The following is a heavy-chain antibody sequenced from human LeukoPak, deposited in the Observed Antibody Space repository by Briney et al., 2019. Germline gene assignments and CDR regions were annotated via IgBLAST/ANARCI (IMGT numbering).Heavy chain of an antibody. CDR3: TRDTRVGGTMDFDY. Sequence: GGSLRLSCAASGFTFSTHSMHWVRQAPGRGLEWVSYISSSSSAMLYADSVKGRFTISRDNAKNSLYLQMNSLRDEDTAVYYCTRDTRVGGTMDFDYWGQGTLVTVSS. CDR2: ISSSSSAM. V-gene: IGHV3-48*02. J-gene: IGHJ4*02. D-gene: IGHD1-26*01. CDR1: GFTFSTHS.